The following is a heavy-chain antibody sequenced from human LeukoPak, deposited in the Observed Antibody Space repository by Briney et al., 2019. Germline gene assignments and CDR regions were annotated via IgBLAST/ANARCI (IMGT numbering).Heavy chain of an antibody. Sequence: PSETLSLTCTVSGGSITSGGYYWSWIRQPPGKGLEWIGEVNHSGITIYNPSLKSRVTMSVDTSKNQFSLKLSSVTAADTAVYYCARDLLTADYSNLYYYMDVWGKGTTVTVSS. J-gene: IGHJ6*03. CDR1: GGSITSGGYY. CDR3: ARDLLTADYSNLYYYMDV. V-gene: IGHV4-39*07. CDR2: VNHSGIT. D-gene: IGHD4-11*01.